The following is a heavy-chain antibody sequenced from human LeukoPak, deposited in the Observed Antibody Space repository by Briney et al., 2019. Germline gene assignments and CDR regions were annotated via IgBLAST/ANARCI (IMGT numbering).Heavy chain of an antibody. D-gene: IGHD3-3*01. J-gene: IGHJ5*02. V-gene: IGHV4-39*01. CDR1: GGSISSSSYY. CDR2: IYYSGST. CDR3: ARTPSFGVAPFDP. Sequence: SETLSLTCTVSGGSISSSSYYWGWIRQPPGKGLEWIGSIYYSGSTYYNPSLKSRVTISVDTSKNQFSLKLSSVTAADTAVYYCARTPSFGVAPFDPWGQGTLVTVSS.